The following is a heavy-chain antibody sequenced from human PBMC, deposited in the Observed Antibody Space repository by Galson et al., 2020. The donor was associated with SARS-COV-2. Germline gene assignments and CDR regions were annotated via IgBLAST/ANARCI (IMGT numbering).Heavy chain of an antibody. Sequence: GGTLRLSCAASGFSINTYTMSWVRQAPGKGLEWVSVTSGSGGNTYYADSVKGRFTISRDNSKNTLYLQMNSLRAEDTAVYYCAKARDFDFWSGYYPFDFWGQGTLVTVSS. D-gene: IGHD3-3*01. CDR1: GFSINTYT. CDR3: AKARDFDFWSGYYPFDF. CDR2: TSGSGGNT. J-gene: IGHJ4*02. V-gene: IGHV3-23*01.